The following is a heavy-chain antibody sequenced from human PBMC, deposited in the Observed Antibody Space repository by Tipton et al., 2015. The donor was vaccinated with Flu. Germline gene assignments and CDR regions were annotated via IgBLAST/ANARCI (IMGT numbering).Heavy chain of an antibody. CDR1: GYSITTGYY. V-gene: IGHV4-38-2*02. CDR2: FYHSGIT. D-gene: IGHD6-6*01. J-gene: IGHJ3*02. CDR3: ARRPYMSSSDLYAFDI. Sequence: TLSLTCNVSGYSITTGYYWGWIRRPPGKGLEWIGSFYHSGITYYNPSLKSRVTISVYTSKNQFSLKLSSVTAADTAIYYCARRPYMSSSDLYAFDIWGQGTMVTVSS.